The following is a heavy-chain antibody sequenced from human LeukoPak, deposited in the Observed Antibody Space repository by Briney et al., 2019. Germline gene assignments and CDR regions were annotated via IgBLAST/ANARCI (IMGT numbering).Heavy chain of an antibody. CDR2: IDPSDSYT. Sequence: GESLRISCKGSGYSFTSYWISWVRQMPGKGLEWMGRIDPSDSYTNYSPSLQGHVTISADKSISTAYLQWSSLKASDTAMYYCARRVVAGPGDYYGMDVWGKGTTVTVSS. J-gene: IGHJ6*04. CDR1: GYSFTSYW. D-gene: IGHD6-19*01. CDR3: ARRVVAGPGDYYGMDV. V-gene: IGHV5-10-1*01.